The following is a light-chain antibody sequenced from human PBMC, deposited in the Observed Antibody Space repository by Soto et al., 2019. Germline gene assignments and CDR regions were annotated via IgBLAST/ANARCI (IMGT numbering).Light chain of an antibody. CDR2: EGN. CDR1: SSDVGSYNL. CDR3: CSFATSGTWV. V-gene: IGLV2-23*01. J-gene: IGLJ3*02. Sequence: QSALTQPASVSGSPGQSITISCTGTSSDVGSYNLVSWYQQHPGKAPKLMISEGNKRPSGISNRFSGSKSDNTASLTISGLQAEDEADYYCCSFATSGTWVFGGGTKLTVL.